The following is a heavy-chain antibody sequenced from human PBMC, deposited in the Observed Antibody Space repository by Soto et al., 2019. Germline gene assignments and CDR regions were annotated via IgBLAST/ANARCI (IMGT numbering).Heavy chain of an antibody. CDR3: ARTGYSSSWYCLGLPGGGAPKEDDYYYYGMDV. V-gene: IGHV4-39*01. D-gene: IGHD6-13*01. CDR2: IYHSVST. J-gene: IGHJ6*02. CDR1: GGSISSSSYY. Sequence: SETLSLTCTVSGGSISSSSYYWGWIRQPPGKGLEWIGSIYHSVSTYYNPSLKSRVTISVDTSKNQFSLKLSSVTAADTAVYYCARTGYSSSWYCLGLPGGGAPKEDDYYYYGMDVWGQGTTVTASS.